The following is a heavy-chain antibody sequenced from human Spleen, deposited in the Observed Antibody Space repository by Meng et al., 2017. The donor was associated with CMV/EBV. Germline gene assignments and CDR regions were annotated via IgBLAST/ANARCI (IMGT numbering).Heavy chain of an antibody. V-gene: IGHV3-11*01. CDR1: GFDFAASY. D-gene: IGHD5-12*01. Sequence: GESLKISCAASGFDFAASYMVWIRQAPGKGLEWLSYTNDGGASNYADSVKGRFTASRDNAKNSLYLQMNSLRAEDTALYYCAKDSGASRVSGYSEPRWGQGTLVTVSS. CDR3: AKDSGASRVSGYSEPR. J-gene: IGHJ4*02. CDR2: TNDGGAS.